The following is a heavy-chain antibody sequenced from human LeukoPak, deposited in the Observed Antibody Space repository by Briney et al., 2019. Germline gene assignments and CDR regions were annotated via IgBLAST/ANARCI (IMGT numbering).Heavy chain of an antibody. CDR3: ARGGGKGSLDF. J-gene: IGHJ4*02. CDR2: INWRSDEI. Sequence: PGGSLRLSCSASGFTFDNYAMHWVRQAPMKGLEWVASINWRSDEIGYADSVKGRFTISRDNTKNSLYLQMNSLRAEDTALYYCARGGGKGSLDFWGQGSLVIVSS. CDR1: GFTFDNYA. V-gene: IGHV3-9*01.